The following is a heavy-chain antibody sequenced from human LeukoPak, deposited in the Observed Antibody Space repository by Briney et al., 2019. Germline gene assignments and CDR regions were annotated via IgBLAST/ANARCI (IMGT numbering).Heavy chain of an antibody. CDR3: ARDCGGDCYYDAFDI. Sequence: GGSLRLSCAASGFTFSSYSMNWVRQAPGKGLEWVSSISSSSSYIYYADSVKGRFTISRDNAKNSLYLQMNSLRAEDTAVYYCARDCGGDCYYDAFDIWGQGTMVTVSS. CDR1: GFTFSSYS. J-gene: IGHJ3*02. CDR2: ISSSSSYI. D-gene: IGHD2-21*02. V-gene: IGHV3-21*01.